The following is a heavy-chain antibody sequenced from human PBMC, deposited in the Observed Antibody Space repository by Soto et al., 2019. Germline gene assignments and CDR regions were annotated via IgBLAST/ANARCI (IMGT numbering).Heavy chain of an antibody. Sequence: ASVKVSCKASGGTFSSYAISWVRQAPGQGLEWMGWINPNSGGTNYAQKFQGRVTMTRDTSTSTVYMELSSLRSEDTAVYYCARDGAYDSSGRFDPWGQGTLVTVSS. V-gene: IGHV1-8*02. D-gene: IGHD3-22*01. CDR2: INPNSGGT. CDR3: ARDGAYDSSGRFDP. CDR1: GGTFSSYA. J-gene: IGHJ5*02.